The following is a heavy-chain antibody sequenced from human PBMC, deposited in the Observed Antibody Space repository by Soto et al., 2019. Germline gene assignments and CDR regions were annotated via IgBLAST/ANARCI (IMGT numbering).Heavy chain of an antibody. CDR2: IYYSGST. CDR1: GGSIISYY. CDR3: ARGGLLRWFDP. V-gene: IGHV4-59*01. J-gene: IGHJ5*02. Sequence: PSETLSLTCTVSGGSIISYYWSWIRQPPGKGLEWIGYIYYSGSTNYNPSLKSRVTISVDTSKNQFSLKLSSVTAADTAVYYCARGGLLRWFDPWGQGTLVTVSS. D-gene: IGHD3-10*01.